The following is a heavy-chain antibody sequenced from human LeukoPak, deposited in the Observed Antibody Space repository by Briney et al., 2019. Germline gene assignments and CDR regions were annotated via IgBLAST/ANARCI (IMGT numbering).Heavy chain of an antibody. D-gene: IGHD5-12*01. CDR2: ISAYNGNT. V-gene: IGHV1-18*01. CDR3: ARDDGSYELRSRTGIDY. CDR1: GYTFSSYG. J-gene: IGHJ4*02. Sequence: GASVKVSCRASGYTFSSYGISWVRQAPGQGLEWMGWISAYNGNTNYAQKLQGRVTMTTDTSTSTAYMELRSLRSDDTAVYYCARDDGSYELRSRTGIDYWGQGTLVTVSS.